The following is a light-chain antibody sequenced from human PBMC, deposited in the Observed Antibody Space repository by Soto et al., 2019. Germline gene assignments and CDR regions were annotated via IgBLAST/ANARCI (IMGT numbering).Light chain of an antibody. CDR3: QYYGTSLSGLYV. V-gene: IGLV1-40*01. CDR1: SSNIGAGKD. J-gene: IGLJ1*01. CDR2: ADS. Sequence: QSVLTQPPSVSGAPGQRVTISCTGSSSNIGAGKDVNWFQQLPGTAPKLLIYADSNRPSGVPDRFSGSKSGSSASLAITGLQVEDEADYYCQYYGTSLSGLYVFGTGTKVTVL.